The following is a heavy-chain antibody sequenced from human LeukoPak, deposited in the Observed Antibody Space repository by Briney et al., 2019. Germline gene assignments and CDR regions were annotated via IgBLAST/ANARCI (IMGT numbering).Heavy chain of an antibody. Sequence: GGSLRLSCAASGYTVSSNYMSWVRQAPGKGLEWVSVIYSGGSTYYADSVKGRFTISRDNSKNTLYLQMNSLRAEDTAVYYCAREEAYYDSSGYLFWGQGTMVTVSS. CDR3: AREEAYYDSSGYLF. J-gene: IGHJ3*01. CDR1: GYTVSSNY. V-gene: IGHV3-53*01. CDR2: IYSGGST. D-gene: IGHD3-22*01.